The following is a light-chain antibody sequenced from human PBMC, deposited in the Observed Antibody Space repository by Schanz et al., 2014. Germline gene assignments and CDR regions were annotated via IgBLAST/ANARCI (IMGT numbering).Light chain of an antibody. CDR2: AAS. CDR3: QQYDNWPWT. Sequence: EVVMTQSPATLSVSPGERATLSCRASQSVRNNLAWYQHRPGQAPRLLISAASTRATAIPARFSGSGSGTDFTLTISSLKPEDFALYYCQQYDNWPWTFGQGTKVEIK. CDR1: QSVRNN. V-gene: IGKV3-15*01. J-gene: IGKJ1*01.